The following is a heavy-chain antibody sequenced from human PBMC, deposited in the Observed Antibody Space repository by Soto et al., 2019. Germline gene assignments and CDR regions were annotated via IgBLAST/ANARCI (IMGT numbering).Heavy chain of an antibody. CDR3: ARDWETGTTIGYGMDV. Sequence: SETLSLTCTVSGGSISSYYWSWIRQPAGKGLEWIGRIYTSGSTNYNPSLKSRVTMSVDTSKDQFSLKLSSVTAADTAVYYCARDWETGTTIGYGMDVWGQGTTVTVSS. J-gene: IGHJ6*02. CDR2: IYTSGST. CDR1: GGSISSYY. V-gene: IGHV4-4*07. D-gene: IGHD1-7*01.